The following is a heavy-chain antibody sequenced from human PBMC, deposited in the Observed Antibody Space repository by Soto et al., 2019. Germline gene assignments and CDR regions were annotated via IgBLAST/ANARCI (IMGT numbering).Heavy chain of an antibody. V-gene: IGHV3-48*01. CDR1: GFTFSSYN. J-gene: IGHJ4*02. CDR3: ARGGSGSCWFNY. D-gene: IGHD2-15*01. Sequence: ESGGGWVQPGGSLRLSCAASGFTFSSYNMNWVREAPGKGLEWVSFISSTSSPIYYADSVKGRFTISRDNARNSLYLQMNSLRAEDTAVYYCARGGSGSCWFNYWGQGTLVTVSS. CDR2: ISSTSSPI.